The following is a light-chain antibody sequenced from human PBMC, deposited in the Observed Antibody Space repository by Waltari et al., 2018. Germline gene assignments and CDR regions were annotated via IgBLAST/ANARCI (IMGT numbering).Light chain of an antibody. J-gene: IGLJ2*01. CDR1: GSNPGAGYD. Sequence: QSVLTQPPSVSGAPGQRVSISCTGSGSNPGAGYDVHWYQQHPGKAPKLLIYGKSTRPPGVPDRFFGSQSGTSASLAITALQAEDEAEYCCQSYDTSLSVVFGGGTKLTVL. V-gene: IGLV1-40*01. CDR3: QSYDTSLSVV. CDR2: GKS.